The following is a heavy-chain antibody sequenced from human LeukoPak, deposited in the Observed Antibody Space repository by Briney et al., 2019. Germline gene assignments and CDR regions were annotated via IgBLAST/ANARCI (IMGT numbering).Heavy chain of an antibody. CDR3: ARSVPGGSGWMGSIEY. D-gene: IGHD6-19*01. CDR1: GFTFSRYD. CDR2: IGTAGDT. V-gene: IGHV3-13*01. J-gene: IGHJ4*02. Sequence: GGSLRLSCAASGFTFSRYDMHWVRQSTGKGLEWVSGIGTAGDTFYLGSVKGRFTISRENAKNSLYLQMNSLRVGDTAVYYCARSVPGGSGWMGSIEYWGQGTLVTVSS.